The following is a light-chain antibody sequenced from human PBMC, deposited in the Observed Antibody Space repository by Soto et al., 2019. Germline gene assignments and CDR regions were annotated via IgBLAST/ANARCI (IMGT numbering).Light chain of an antibody. CDR2: GAS. CDR3: QQYGSSPAT. V-gene: IGKV3-20*01. J-gene: IGKJ4*01. CDR1: QSVSRSY. Sequence: EIVLTQSPCTLSLSPGERATLSCRASQSVSRSYLAWYQQKPGQAPRLLIYGASSRATGIPDRFSGSGSGTDFTLTISRLEPEDFAVYYCQQYGSSPATFGGGTKV.